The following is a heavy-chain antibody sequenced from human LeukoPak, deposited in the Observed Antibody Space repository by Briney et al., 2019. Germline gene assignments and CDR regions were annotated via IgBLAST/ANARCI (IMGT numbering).Heavy chain of an antibody. CDR1: GFTFSTYG. J-gene: IGHJ4*02. CDR3: ASYYYGSGTSLGY. D-gene: IGHD3-10*01. CDR2: INEASSEI. Sequence: PGGSLRLSCAASGFTFSTYGMIWVRQAPGKGLEWVANINEASSEINYVGSVKGRFTIFRDNAKNSLYLHMNSLRAEDTAVYYCASYYYGSGTSLGYWGQGTLVTVSS. V-gene: IGHV3-7*01.